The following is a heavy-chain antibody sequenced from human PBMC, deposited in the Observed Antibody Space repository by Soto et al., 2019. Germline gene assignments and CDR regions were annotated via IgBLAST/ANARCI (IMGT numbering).Heavy chain of an antibody. D-gene: IGHD3-3*01. J-gene: IGHJ4*02. Sequence: SVKVSCKASGGTFSSYTISWVRQAPGQGLEWMGRIIPILGIANYAQKFQGRVTITADKSTSTAYMELSSLRSEDTAVYYCARDEADFWSGYRYWGQGSLVTVSS. CDR2: IIPILGIA. CDR3: ARDEADFWSGYRY. CDR1: GGTFSSYT. V-gene: IGHV1-69*04.